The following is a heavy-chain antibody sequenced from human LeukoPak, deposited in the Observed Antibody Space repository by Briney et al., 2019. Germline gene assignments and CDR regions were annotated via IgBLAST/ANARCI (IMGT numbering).Heavy chain of an antibody. Sequence: ASLKVSCKASLYPFTTSYMDWVAQAPCPSLQGRGIINPRGGSISYAQKFQGRVTMTRDTSTSTVYMELSSLRSEDTAVYYCARDPPYDTSGYYFDYWGQGTLVTVSS. D-gene: IGHD3-22*01. J-gene: IGHJ4*02. CDR3: ARDPPYDTSGYYFDY. CDR2: INPRGGSI. CDR1: LYPFTTSY. V-gene: IGHV1-46*01.